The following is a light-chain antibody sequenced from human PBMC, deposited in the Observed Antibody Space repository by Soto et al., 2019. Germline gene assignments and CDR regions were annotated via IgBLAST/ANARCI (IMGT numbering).Light chain of an antibody. J-gene: IGKJ2*01. Sequence: DIQMTQSPSSLSASVGDRVTITCRASQNIIFYLNWYQLKPGKAPKLLIYAASNLQSGVPSRFSGSGSGTEFTLTISRLQHEDFATYFCQQRYTTPVYTFGQGTKLEIK. CDR2: AAS. V-gene: IGKV1-39*01. CDR3: QQRYTTPVYT. CDR1: QNIIFY.